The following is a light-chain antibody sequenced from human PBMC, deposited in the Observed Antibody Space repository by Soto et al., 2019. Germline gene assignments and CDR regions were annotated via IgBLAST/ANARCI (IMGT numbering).Light chain of an antibody. CDR2: AAS. V-gene: IGKV3-15*01. CDR1: QTVTSN. Sequence: IGMNQSPDALSVCKGERVTLSCRASQTVTSNLAWYQQKPGQAPRLLIYAASTRATGVLARFSGSGSGTEFTLTITSLQSEDFAVYYCQQYDTWPPGWTFGQGTKVDIK. CDR3: QQYDTWPPGWT. J-gene: IGKJ1*01.